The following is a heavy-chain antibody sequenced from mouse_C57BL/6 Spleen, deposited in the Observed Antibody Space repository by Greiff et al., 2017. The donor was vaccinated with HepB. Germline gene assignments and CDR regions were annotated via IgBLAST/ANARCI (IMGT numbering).Heavy chain of an antibody. D-gene: IGHD3-2*02. CDR2: IDPSDSYT. CDR3: ARGDSSGSYYFDY. J-gene: IGHJ2*01. Sequence: QVQLKQPGAELVMPGASVKLSCKASGYTFTSYWMHWVKQRPGQGLEWIGEIDPSDSYTNYNQKFKGKSTLTVDKSSSTAYMQLSSLTSEDSAVYYCARGDSSGSYYFDYWGQGTTLTVSS. CDR1: GYTFTSYW. V-gene: IGHV1-69*01.